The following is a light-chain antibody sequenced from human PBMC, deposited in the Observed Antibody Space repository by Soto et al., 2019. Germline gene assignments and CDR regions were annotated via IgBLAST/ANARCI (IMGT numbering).Light chain of an antibody. V-gene: IGLV2-14*01. CDR2: EVS. Sequence: SVLTQPASVSVTPGQSVTISCTGASSDVGADNYVSWYKQHPGKATKLIIYEVSNRPSGVSNRFSGSKSGDTASLTIYGLQDDDEDDYYCSGYTTKSXPFVVGTGTKVXV. CDR1: SSDVGADNY. J-gene: IGLJ1*01. CDR3: SGYTTKSXPFV.